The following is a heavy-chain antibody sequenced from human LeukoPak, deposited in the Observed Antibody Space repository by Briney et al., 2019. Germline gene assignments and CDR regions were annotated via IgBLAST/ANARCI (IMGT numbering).Heavy chain of an antibody. CDR2: ISSNGGST. CDR1: GFTFSSYA. V-gene: IGHV3-64D*06. D-gene: IGHD3-10*01. J-gene: IGHJ4*02. Sequence: PGGSLRFSCSASGFTFSSYAMHWVRQAPGKGLEYVSAISSNGGSTYYADSVKGRFTISRDNSKNTLYLQMSSLRAEDTAVYYCVKTVYGTMVRGVITSPLDYWGQGTLVTVSS. CDR3: VKTVYGTMVRGVITSPLDY.